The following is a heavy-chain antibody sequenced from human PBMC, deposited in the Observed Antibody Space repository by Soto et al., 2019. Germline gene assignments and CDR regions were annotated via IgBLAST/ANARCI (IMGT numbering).Heavy chain of an antibody. CDR1: GYSFTSYW. J-gene: IGHJ6*02. CDR2: IDPSDSYT. V-gene: IGHV5-10-1*01. CDR3: ARPIHDFWSGYTYYGMDV. D-gene: IGHD3-3*01. Sequence: PGESLKISCKGSGYSFTSYWISWVRQMPGKGLEWMGRIDPSDSYTNYSPSFQGHVTISADKSISTAYLQWSSLKASDTAMYYCARPIHDFWSGYTYYGMDVWGQGTTVTVSS.